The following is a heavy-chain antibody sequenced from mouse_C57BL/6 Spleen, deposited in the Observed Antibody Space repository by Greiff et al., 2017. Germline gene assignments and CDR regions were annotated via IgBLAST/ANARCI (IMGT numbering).Heavy chain of an antibody. CDR2: INYDGSST. CDR3: ARCYYYPAMDY. J-gene: IGHJ4*01. D-gene: IGHD1-1*01. V-gene: IGHV5-16*01. CDR1: GFTFSDYY. Sequence: EVQLVESEGGLVQPGSSLKLSCTASGFTFSDYYMAWVRQVPEQGLEWVANINYDGSSTYYLETLKSRFTISRDNAMNNVYLQISSLTSEDTATYYCARCYYYPAMDYWGQGTSVTVSS.